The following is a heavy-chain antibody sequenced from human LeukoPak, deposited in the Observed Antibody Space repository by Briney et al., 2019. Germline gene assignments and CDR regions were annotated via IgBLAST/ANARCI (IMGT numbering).Heavy chain of an antibody. V-gene: IGHV4-39*01. J-gene: IGHJ4*02. D-gene: IGHD6-19*01. Sequence: SSETLSLTCTVSGGSISTSGYYWGWIRQPPGKGLEWIGNIYYTGSTYYNPSLKSRVTMSVDTSKNQFSLKLNSVTAADTAVFYCARWRAGIAVAVDYWGQGTLVTVSS. CDR2: IYYTGST. CDR1: GGSISTSGYY. CDR3: ARWRAGIAVAVDY.